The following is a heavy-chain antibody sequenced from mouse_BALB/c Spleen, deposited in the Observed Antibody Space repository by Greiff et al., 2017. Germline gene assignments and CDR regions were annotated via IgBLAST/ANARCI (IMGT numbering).Heavy chain of an antibody. CDR1: GYTFTSYV. CDR3: AREYYYGSSYDYAMDY. V-gene: IGHV1-14*01. CDR2: INPYNDGT. Sequence: VQLQQSGPELVKPGASVKMSCKASGYTFTSYVMHWVKQKPGQGLEWIGYINPYNDGTKYNEKFKGKATLTSDKSSSTAYMELSSLTSEDSAVYYCAREYYYGSSYDYAMDYWGQGTPVTVSS. J-gene: IGHJ4*01. D-gene: IGHD1-1*01.